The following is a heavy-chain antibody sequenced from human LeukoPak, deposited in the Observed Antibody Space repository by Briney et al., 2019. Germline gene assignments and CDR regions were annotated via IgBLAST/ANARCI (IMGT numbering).Heavy chain of an antibody. J-gene: IGHJ3*02. D-gene: IGHD2-15*01. CDR1: GFTFRTYW. CDR2: INSDGSTT. CDR3: ARVIDRYCSGGSCTAFDI. Sequence: PGGSLRLSCAASGFTFRTYWMHWVRQTPGQGLVWVSRINSDGSTTNYADSVKGRFTVSRDNAQNTLYLQMSSLRAEDTAVYYCARVIDRYCSGGSCTAFDIWGQGTMVTVSS. V-gene: IGHV3-74*01.